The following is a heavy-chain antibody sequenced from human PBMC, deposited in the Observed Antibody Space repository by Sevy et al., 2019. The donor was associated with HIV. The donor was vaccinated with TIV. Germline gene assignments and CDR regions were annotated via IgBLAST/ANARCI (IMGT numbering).Heavy chain of an antibody. CDR2: VYPNSGGT. V-gene: IGHV1-2*06. CDR1: GYTFTGDH. D-gene: IGHD1-26*01. Sequence: ASVNVARKASGYTFTGDHLHWVRQPPGQGLEWMGRVYPNSGGTNYVQKLQGRVTMTRDTSIRTAHMVLSRLASDDTAVYYCARGGGGGATNSGMDVWGRGTTVTVSS. CDR3: ARGGGGGATNSGMDV. J-gene: IGHJ6*02.